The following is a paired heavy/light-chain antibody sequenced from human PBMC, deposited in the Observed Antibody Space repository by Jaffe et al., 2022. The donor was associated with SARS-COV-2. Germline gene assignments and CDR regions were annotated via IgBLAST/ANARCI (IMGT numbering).Light chain of an antibody. CDR1: SSNIGAGCD. CDR3: QSCDSTLSGWV. Sequence: QSVLTQPPSVSGAPGQRVTISCTGSSSNIGAGCDVHWYQQLPGTAPKLLIYSNSNRPSGVPDRFSGSKSGTSASLAITGLQADDEADYYCQSCDSTLSGWVFGGGTKLTVL. J-gene: IGLJ3*02. CDR2: SNS. V-gene: IGLV1-40*01.
Heavy chain of an antibody. J-gene: IGHJ2*01. V-gene: IGHV3-23*01. CDR3: AKDRGSSDWKNWYFDF. D-gene: IGHD6-19*01. CDR1: GFTFTTYA. Sequence: EVRLLESGGGLVQPGGSLRLSCAASGFTFTTYAMTWVRQAPGKGLEWVSTISGSGRTTYYADSVEGRFTISRDNSKNTLYLQMSSLRAEDTAVYYCAKDRGSSDWKNWYFDFWGRGTLVTVSS. CDR2: ISGSGRTT.